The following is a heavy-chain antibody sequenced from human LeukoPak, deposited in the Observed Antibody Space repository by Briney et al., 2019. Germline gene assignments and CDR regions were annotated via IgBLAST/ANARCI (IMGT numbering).Heavy chain of an antibody. V-gene: IGHV4-39*07. CDR3: ARDGAGYCSSTSCRAGVDY. CDR1: GGSISSGSYY. CDR2: IYYSGST. Sequence: PSETLSLACTVSGGSISSGSYYWGWIRQPPGKGLEWIGSIYYSGSTYYNPSLKSRVTISVDTSKNQFSLKLSSVTAADTAVYFCARDGAGYCSSTSCRAGVDYWGQGTLVTVSS. J-gene: IGHJ4*02. D-gene: IGHD2-2*01.